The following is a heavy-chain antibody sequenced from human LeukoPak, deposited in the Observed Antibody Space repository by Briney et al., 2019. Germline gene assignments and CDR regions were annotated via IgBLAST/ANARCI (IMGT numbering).Heavy chain of an antibody. D-gene: IGHD6-6*01. Sequence: SQTLSLTCAISGDSVSSNSAAWNWIRQSPSRGLERLGRTYYKSKWYNDYAVSVKSRITINPDTSKNHFSLQLNSVTPEDTAVYYCARGTLNYGSSPLDFWGQGTLVTVSS. CDR2: TYYKSKWYN. CDR3: ARGTLNYGSSPLDF. V-gene: IGHV6-1*01. J-gene: IGHJ4*02. CDR1: GDSVSSNSAA.